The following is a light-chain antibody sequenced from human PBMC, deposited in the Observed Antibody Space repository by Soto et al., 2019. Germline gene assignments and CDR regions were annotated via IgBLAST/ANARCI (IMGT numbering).Light chain of an antibody. CDR3: QQYYNSVLT. J-gene: IGKJ4*01. CDR1: QSISNF. CDR2: AAS. Sequence: DIQMTQSPSSLSASLGDRVSITCRASQSISNFLNWFQHQPGKDPKVLISAASTLQSGVPSRFSGIVSGTDFTLTISSLQPEDSASYYCQQYYNSVLTFGGGTK. V-gene: IGKV1-39*01.